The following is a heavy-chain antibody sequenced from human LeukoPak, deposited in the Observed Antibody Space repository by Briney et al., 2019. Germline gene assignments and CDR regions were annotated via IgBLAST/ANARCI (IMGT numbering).Heavy chain of an antibody. D-gene: IGHD2-2*01. J-gene: IGHJ4*02. Sequence: SETLSLTCAVYGESFSGYYWSWIRQPPGKGLEWIGEINHSGSTNYNPSLKSRVTISVDTSKNQFSLKLRSVTAADTAVYYCARDKYHSSWQGSNFDYWGQGTLVTVSS. CDR2: INHSGST. V-gene: IGHV4-34*01. CDR3: ARDKYHSSWQGSNFDY. CDR1: GESFSGYY.